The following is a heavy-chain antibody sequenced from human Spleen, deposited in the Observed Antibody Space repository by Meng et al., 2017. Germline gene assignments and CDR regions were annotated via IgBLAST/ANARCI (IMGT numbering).Heavy chain of an antibody. D-gene: IGHD4-11*01. J-gene: IGHJ4*02. CDR3: ARGPTTMAHDFDY. V-gene: IGHV4-34*01. CDR1: GGSFSDYY. Sequence: QAVLQVVGAGVLSRSAPLSLTFVVSGGSFSDYYWSWIRQPPGKGLEWIGEINHSGSTNYNPSLESRATISVDTSQNNLSLKLSSVTAADSAVYYCARGPTTMAHDFDYWGQGTLVTVSS. CDR2: INHSGST.